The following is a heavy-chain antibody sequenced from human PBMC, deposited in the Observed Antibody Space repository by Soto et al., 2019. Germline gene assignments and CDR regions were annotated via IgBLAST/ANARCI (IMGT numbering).Heavy chain of an antibody. D-gene: IGHD3-3*01. CDR3: ARHGARYDFWSGYHAFDI. Sequence: ETLSLTCTVSGGSISSSSYYWGWIRQPPGKGLEWIGSIYYSGSTYYNPSLKSRVTISVDTSKNQFSLKLSSVTAADTAVYYCARHGARYDFWSGYHAFDIWGQGTMVTVSS. J-gene: IGHJ3*02. V-gene: IGHV4-39*01. CDR2: IYYSGST. CDR1: GGSISSSSYY.